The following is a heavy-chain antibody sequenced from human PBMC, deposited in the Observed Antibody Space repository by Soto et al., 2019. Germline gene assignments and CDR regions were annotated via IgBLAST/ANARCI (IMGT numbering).Heavy chain of an antibody. J-gene: IGHJ4*02. CDR3: AKGGVGATMIFDY. D-gene: IGHD1-26*01. Sequence: PGGSLRLSCAASGFTFSSYGMSWVRQAPGKGLEWVSAISGSGGSTHYSDSVKGRFTISRDNSKNTLYLQMNSLRAEDTAVYYCAKGGVGATMIFDYWGQGTLVTVSS. CDR2: ISGSGGST. CDR1: GFTFSSYG. V-gene: IGHV3-23*01.